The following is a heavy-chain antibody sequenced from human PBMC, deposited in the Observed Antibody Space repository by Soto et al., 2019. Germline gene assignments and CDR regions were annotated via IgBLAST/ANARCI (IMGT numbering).Heavy chain of an antibody. CDR1: GFTFSNAW. D-gene: IGHD2-2*01. J-gene: IGHJ6*02. CDR2: IKSKTDGGTT. V-gene: IGHV3-15*07. Sequence: PGGSLRLSCAASGFTFSNAWMNCVRQAPGKGLEWVGRIKSKTDGGTTDYAAPVKGRFTISRDDSKNTLYLQMNSLKTEDTAVYYCTAGGGLVVPAAMISSDYYYGMDVWAQGTTVTVSS. CDR3: TAGGGLVVPAAMISSDYYYGMDV.